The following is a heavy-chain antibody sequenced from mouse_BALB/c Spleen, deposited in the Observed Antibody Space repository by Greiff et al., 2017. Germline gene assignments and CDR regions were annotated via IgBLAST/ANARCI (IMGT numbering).Heavy chain of an antibody. J-gene: IGHJ2*01. Sequence: QVQLKQSGPGLVAPSQSLSITCTVSGFSLTSYDISWIRQPPGKGLEWLGVIWTGGGTNYNSAFMSRLSISKDNSKSQVFLKMNSLQTDDTAIYYCVRDQDYWGQGTTLTVSS. CDR3: VRDQDY. CDR2: IWTGGGT. V-gene: IGHV2-9-2*01. CDR1: GFSLTSYD.